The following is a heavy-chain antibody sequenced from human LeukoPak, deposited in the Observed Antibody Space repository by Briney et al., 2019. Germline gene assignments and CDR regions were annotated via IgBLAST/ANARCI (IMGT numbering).Heavy chain of an antibody. D-gene: IGHD6-13*01. CDR3: ARSHYSSSWGSWFDP. J-gene: IGHJ5*02. V-gene: IGHV1-69*04. Sequence: SVKVSCKASGGTFSSYAISWVRQAPGQGLEWMGRIIPILGIANYAQKFQGRVTITAGKSTSTAYMELSSLRSEDTAVYYCARSHYSSSWGSWFDPWGQGTLVTVSS. CDR1: GGTFSSYA. CDR2: IIPILGIA.